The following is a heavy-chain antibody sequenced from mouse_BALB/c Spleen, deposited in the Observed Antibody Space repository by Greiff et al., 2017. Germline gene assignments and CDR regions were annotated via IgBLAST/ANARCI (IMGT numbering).Heavy chain of an antibody. CDR2: IWAGGST. V-gene: IGHV2-9*02. Sequence: VKLQESGPGLVAPSQSLSITCTVSGFSLTSYGVHWVRQPPGKGLEWLGVIWAGGSTNYNSALMSRLSISKDNSKSQVFLKMNSLQTDDTAMYYCARDLGGNLDYWGQGTTLTVSS. CDR3: ARDLGGNLDY. D-gene: IGHD2-1*01. CDR1: GFSLTSYG. J-gene: IGHJ2*01.